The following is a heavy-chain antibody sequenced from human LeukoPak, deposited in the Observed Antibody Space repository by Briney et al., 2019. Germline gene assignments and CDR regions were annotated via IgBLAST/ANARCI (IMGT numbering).Heavy chain of an antibody. J-gene: IGHJ4*02. V-gene: IGHV4-39*07. D-gene: IGHD3-22*01. Sequence: SETLSLTCTVSGGSISSSSYYWGWIRQPPGKGLEWIGSIYYSGSTYYNPSLKSRVTISVDTSKNQFSLKLSSVTAADTAVYYCARQPYYYDSSGYYGGNFDYWGQGTLVTVSS. CDR1: GGSISSSSYY. CDR2: IYYSGST. CDR3: ARQPYYYDSSGYYGGNFDY.